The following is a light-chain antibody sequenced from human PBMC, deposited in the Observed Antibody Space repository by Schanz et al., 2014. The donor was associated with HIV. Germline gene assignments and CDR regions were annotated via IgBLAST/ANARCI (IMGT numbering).Light chain of an antibody. V-gene: IGKV1-39*01. J-gene: IGKJ4*01. CDR2: AAS. CDR3: QQSFITPLT. Sequence: DIQMTHSPSSLPASVGDTVTITCRASQTISHYLNWYQHKTGEAPKLLISAASTLESGVPSRFSGRGSGTDFALTIDTLQLEDFAIYYCQQSFITPLTFGGGTKVETK. CDR1: QTISHY.